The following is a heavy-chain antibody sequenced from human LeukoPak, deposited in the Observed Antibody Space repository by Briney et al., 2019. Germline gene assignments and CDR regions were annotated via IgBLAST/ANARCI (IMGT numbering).Heavy chain of an antibody. CDR1: GSIFTTYW. Sequence: GASLEISCQGSGSIFTTYWIGWGRQLPGKGLEWMGIIYPGDSDTRYSPSFRGQVTISADKSISTSYLQWSSLKASDTAMYYCARLVVVTAIPLYYFDYWGQGTLVTVSS. D-gene: IGHD2-21*02. J-gene: IGHJ4*02. CDR2: IYPGDSDT. V-gene: IGHV5-51*01. CDR3: ARLVVVTAIPLYYFDY.